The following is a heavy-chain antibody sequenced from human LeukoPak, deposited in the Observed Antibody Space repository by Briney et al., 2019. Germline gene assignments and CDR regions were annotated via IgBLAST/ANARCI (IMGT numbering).Heavy chain of an antibody. J-gene: IGHJ4*02. CDR1: GFWFSVYE. CDR2: ISSSGTTT. V-gene: IGHV3-48*03. Sequence: GGALRLSCAASGFWFSVYEMHWVRQALRKGLARISDISSSGTTTYYADSVKCRFTISRDNAKNSLYLQMNSLRAEETAVYYCTTPTVASNFDYWGQGTLVTVSS. D-gene: IGHD6-19*01. CDR3: TTPTVASNFDY.